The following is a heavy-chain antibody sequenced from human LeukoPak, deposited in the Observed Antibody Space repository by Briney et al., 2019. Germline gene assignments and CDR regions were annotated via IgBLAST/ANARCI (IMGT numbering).Heavy chain of an antibody. Sequence: GGSLRLSCAASGFTFSSYAMSWVRQAPGKGLEWVSAISGSGGSTYYADSVKGRFTISRDNSKNTLYLQMNSLRAEDTAVYYCAKEGYYYDSSGYPPFDYWGQGTLVTVPS. CDR3: AKEGYYYDSSGYPPFDY. J-gene: IGHJ4*02. V-gene: IGHV3-23*01. CDR2: ISGSGGST. D-gene: IGHD3-22*01. CDR1: GFTFSSYA.